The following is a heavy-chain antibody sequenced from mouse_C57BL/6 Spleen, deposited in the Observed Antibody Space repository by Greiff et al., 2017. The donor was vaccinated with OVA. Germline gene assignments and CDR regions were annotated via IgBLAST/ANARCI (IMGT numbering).Heavy chain of an antibody. Sequence: VQLQQSGAELVRPGASVKLSCTASGFNIKDDYMHWVKQRPEQGLEWIGWIDPENGDTEYASKFQGKAPITADTSSNTAYLQLSSLTSEDTAVYYCTTDWDRFAYWGQGTLVTVSA. V-gene: IGHV14-4*01. CDR1: GFNIKDDY. CDR2: IDPENGDT. CDR3: TTDWDRFAY. D-gene: IGHD4-1*01. J-gene: IGHJ3*01.